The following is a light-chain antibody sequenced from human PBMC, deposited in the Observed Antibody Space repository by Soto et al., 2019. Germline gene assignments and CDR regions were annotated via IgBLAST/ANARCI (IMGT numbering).Light chain of an antibody. CDR2: GAS. J-gene: IGKJ4*01. CDR1: QSVSSN. Sequence: EIVMTQSPATLSVSPGERATLSCRASQSVSSNLAWYQQKPGQAPRLLIYGASTRATGIPARFSGSGPGTELTLTISSLQSEHFAVYYCQQYNNWTPLPFGGGTKVEIK. V-gene: IGKV3-15*01. CDR3: QQYNNWTPLP.